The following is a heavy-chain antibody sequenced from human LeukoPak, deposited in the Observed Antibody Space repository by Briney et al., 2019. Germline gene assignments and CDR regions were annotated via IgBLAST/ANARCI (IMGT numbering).Heavy chain of an antibody. CDR2: ISDGSSYI. J-gene: IGHJ4*02. Sequence: GGSLRLSCAASGFTFNTYAMNWVRQAPGKGLEWVSSISDGSSYIYYADSVKGRFTISRDNAKNSLYLQMNSLRAEDTAVYYCARYYGSGSPPFDYWGQGTLVTVSS. CDR3: ARYYGSGSPPFDY. CDR1: GFTFNTYA. V-gene: IGHV3-21*01. D-gene: IGHD3-10*01.